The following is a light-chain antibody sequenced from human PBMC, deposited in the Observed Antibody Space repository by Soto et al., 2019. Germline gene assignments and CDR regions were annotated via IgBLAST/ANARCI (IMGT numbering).Light chain of an antibody. CDR3: QHYHTSSRT. CDR1: QSLTSNS. J-gene: IGKJ2*01. CDR2: GAS. V-gene: IGKV3-20*01. Sequence: EIVLTQSPGTLSLFPGEAATLSCRASQSLTSNSLAWYQQKPGQAPRLLIYGASSRAAGIPDRFSGSGSGTDFALTISRLEPEDFAVYFCQHYHTSSRTFGQGTKLEIK.